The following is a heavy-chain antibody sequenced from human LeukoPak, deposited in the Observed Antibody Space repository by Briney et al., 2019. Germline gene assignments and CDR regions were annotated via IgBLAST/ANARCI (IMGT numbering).Heavy chain of an antibody. J-gene: IGHJ4*02. CDR2: IRSKTNNYAA. CDR1: GFPFNGSA. CDR3: TRPDAEQWLVR. Sequence: PGGSLRLSCEASGFPFNGSAMHWVCQASGKGLEWVGRIRSKTNNYAAAYAASVKGRFTISRDDSRKTAYLQMNNLKPEDTAVYYCTRPDAEQWLVRWGQGTLVTVSS. D-gene: IGHD6-19*01. V-gene: IGHV3-73*01.